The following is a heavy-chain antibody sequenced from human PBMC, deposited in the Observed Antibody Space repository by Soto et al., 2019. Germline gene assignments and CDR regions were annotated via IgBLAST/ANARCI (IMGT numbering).Heavy chain of an antibody. CDR1: GGSISSYY. V-gene: IGHV4-59*08. D-gene: IGHD6-19*01. J-gene: IGHJ4*02. CDR3: ARHTAVAGTIHQPPYYLSYFDY. Sequence: QVQLQESGPGLVKPSETLSLTCTVSGGSISSYYWSWIRQPPGKGLEWIGYIYCRGGTNYNPSLNRRFTTSVDTSKNLFSLKLRSVTADDTTVYSCARHTAVAGTIHQPPYYLSYFDYWGQGTLVTVSS. CDR2: IYCRGGT.